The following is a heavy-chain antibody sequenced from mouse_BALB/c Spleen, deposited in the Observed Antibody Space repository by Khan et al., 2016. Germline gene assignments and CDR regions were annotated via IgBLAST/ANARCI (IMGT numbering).Heavy chain of an antibody. D-gene: IGHD1-1*01. V-gene: IGHV3-2*02. CDR2: ISYSGST. CDR1: GYSITSDYA. Sequence: EVQLQESGPGLVKPSQSLSLTCTVTGYSITSDYAWNWIRQFPGNKLEWMGYISYSGSTSYNPSLKSRISITRDTSKNQFFLQLNELTTEDTAKYDCARCITTVVADYWGQGTTLTVSS. J-gene: IGHJ2*01. CDR3: ARCITTVVADY.